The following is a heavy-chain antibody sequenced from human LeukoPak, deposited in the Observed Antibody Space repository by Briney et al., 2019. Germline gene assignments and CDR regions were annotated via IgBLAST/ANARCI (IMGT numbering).Heavy chain of an antibody. CDR2: VYYSGST. CDR1: GGSISGRY. Sequence: PSDTLSLTCTVSGGSISGRYWTWIRQPPGKGLEWIGYVYYSGSTNYNPSLQSRVTISVDTPKNQFSLKLSSVTAADTAVYYCARGHYGMDVWGKGTTVTVSS. J-gene: IGHJ6*04. V-gene: IGHV4-59*11. CDR3: ARGHYGMDV.